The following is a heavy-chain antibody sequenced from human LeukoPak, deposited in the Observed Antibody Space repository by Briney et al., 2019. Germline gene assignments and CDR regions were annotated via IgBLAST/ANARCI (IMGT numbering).Heavy chain of an antibody. CDR3: ARDPNQYEAVHAFHY. CDR2: ISAYNGNT. Sequence: ASVKVSCKASGYTFTSYGISWVRQAPGQGLEWMGWISAYNGNTNYAQRLQGRVTMTTDTSTSTAYMELRSLRSDDTAVYYCARDPNQYEAVHAFHYWGQGTLSTVSS. V-gene: IGHV1-18*01. D-gene: IGHD2-8*01. CDR1: GYTFTSYG. J-gene: IGHJ4*02.